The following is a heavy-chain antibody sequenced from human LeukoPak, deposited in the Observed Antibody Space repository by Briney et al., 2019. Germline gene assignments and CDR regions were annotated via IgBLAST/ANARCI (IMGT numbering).Heavy chain of an antibody. D-gene: IGHD3-22*01. Sequence: PSETLSLTCAVYGGYFSGYYWSWIRQPPGKGLEWIGEISHSGGTKYCPSLKSRVTISVDTSKKQFSLKVSSVTAADTAVYYCARLQYYYDSNGYYSLYYFDYWGQGTVVTVSS. CDR2: ISHSGGT. CDR1: GGYFSGYY. V-gene: IGHV4-34*01. J-gene: IGHJ4*02. CDR3: ARLQYYYDSNGYYSLYYFDY.